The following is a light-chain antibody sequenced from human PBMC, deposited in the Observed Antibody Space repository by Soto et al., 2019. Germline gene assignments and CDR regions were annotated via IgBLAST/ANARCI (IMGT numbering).Light chain of an antibody. CDR2: DNN. J-gene: IGLJ3*02. V-gene: IGLV1-51*01. CDR1: SSNIENNF. CDR3: GTWEFSRSPARV. Sequence: QSVLTQPPSVSAAPGQKVTISCSGSSSNIENNFVSWYQQLPGTAPRLLIHDNNRRPAGISDRFSGSKSGTSATLAITGLQTGDEAVYDCGTWEFSRSPARVFGGGTKLTVL.